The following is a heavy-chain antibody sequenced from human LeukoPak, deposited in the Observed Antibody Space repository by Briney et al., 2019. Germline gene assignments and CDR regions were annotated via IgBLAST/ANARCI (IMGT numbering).Heavy chain of an antibody. CDR1: GGSISSYY. D-gene: IGHD5-12*01. CDR3: AGGYGAIDY. V-gene: IGHV4-59*01. J-gene: IGHJ4*02. Sequence: PSETLSLTCTVSGGSISSYYWSWIRQPPGKGLECIGYIYYSGSTNYNPSLKSRATISVDTSKNQFSLKLSSVTAADTAVYYCAGGYGAIDYWGQGILVTVSS. CDR2: IYYSGST.